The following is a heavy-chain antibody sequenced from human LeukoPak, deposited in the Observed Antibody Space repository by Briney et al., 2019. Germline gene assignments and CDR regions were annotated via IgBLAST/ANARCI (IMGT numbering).Heavy chain of an antibody. CDR3: VRGGAGATASDTFDI. D-gene: IGHD5-12*01. CDR1: GFTFSSYS. J-gene: IGHJ3*02. Sequence: GGSLRLSCAGFGFTFSSYSINWVRQAPGKGLEWVSSISSRSSHIYYADSLKGPFTISRDNAKNSLYLQMNSLRGEDTAVYYCVRGGAGATASDTFDIWGQGTMVTVSS. CDR2: ISSRSSHI. V-gene: IGHV3-21*01.